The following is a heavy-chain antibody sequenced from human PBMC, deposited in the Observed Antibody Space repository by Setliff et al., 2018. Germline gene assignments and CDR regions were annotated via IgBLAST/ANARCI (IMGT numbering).Heavy chain of an antibody. J-gene: IGHJ4*02. D-gene: IGHD6-19*01. CDR1: GGSISSYY. CDR3: ARPSYSSGWYGNFDY. Sequence: SETLSLTCIVPGGSISSYYWSWIRQPPGKGLEWIGYIYYGGSTNYNSSLQGRVTMTTDTSTSTAYMELRGLRSDDTAVYYCARPSYSSGWYGNFDYWGQGTLATVSS. V-gene: IGHV4-59*01. CDR2: IYYGGST.